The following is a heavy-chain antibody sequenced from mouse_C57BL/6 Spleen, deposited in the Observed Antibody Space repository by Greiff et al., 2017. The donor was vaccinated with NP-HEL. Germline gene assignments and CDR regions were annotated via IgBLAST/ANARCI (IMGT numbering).Heavy chain of an antibody. Sequence: EVQLQQSGPELVKPGASVKISCKASGYSFTGYYMNWVKQSPEKSLEWIGEINPSTGGTTYNQKFKAKATLTVDKSSSTAYMQLKSLTSEDSAVYYCARRGYDYDEDWFAYWGQGTLVTVSA. CDR2: INPSTGGT. V-gene: IGHV1-42*01. D-gene: IGHD2-4*01. J-gene: IGHJ3*01. CDR1: GYSFTGYY. CDR3: ARRGYDYDEDWFAY.